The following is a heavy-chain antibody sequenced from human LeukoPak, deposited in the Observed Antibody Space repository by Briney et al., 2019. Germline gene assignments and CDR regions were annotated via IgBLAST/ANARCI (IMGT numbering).Heavy chain of an antibody. J-gene: IGHJ4*02. D-gene: IGHD3-3*01. CDR3: AKDRRRITIFGVVIIPYYFDY. CDR2: IRYDGSNK. Sequence: PGGSLRLSCAASGFTFSSYGMHWVRQAPGKGLEWVAFIRYDGSNKYYADSVKGRFTISRDNSKNTLYLQMNSLRAEGTAVYYCAKDRRRITIFGVVIIPYYFDYWGQGTLVTVSS. V-gene: IGHV3-30*02. CDR1: GFTFSSYG.